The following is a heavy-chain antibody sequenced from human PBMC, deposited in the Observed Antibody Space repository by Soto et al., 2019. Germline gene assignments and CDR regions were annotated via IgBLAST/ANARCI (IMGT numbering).Heavy chain of an antibody. CDR1: GGTFSSYA. CDR3: ARALYYYDSSGYPGYFDY. CDR2: IIPIFGTA. D-gene: IGHD3-22*01. Sequence: QVQLVQSGAEVKKPGSSVKVSCKASGGTFSSYAISWVRQAPGQGLEWMGGIIPIFGTANYAQKFQGRVTITEDESTSTAYMELSSLRSEDTAVYYCARALYYYDSSGYPGYFDYWGQGTLVTVSS. V-gene: IGHV1-69*01. J-gene: IGHJ4*02.